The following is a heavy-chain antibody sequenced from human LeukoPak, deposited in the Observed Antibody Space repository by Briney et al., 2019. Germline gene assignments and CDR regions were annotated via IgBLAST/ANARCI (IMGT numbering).Heavy chain of an antibody. J-gene: IGHJ1*01. CDR2: ISYDGSNK. V-gene: IGHV3-30-3*01. D-gene: IGHD4-17*01. Sequence: GGSLRLSCAASGFTFSSYAMHWVRQAPGKGLEWVAVISYDGSNKYYADSVKGRFTISRDNSKNTLYLQMNSLRAEDTAVYYCAKAYSYGDDLGYFQHWGQGTLVTVSS. CDR1: GFTFSSYA. CDR3: AKAYSYGDDLGYFQH.